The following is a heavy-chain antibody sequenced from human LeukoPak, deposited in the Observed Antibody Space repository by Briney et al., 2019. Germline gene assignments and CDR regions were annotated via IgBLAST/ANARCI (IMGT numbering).Heavy chain of an antibody. D-gene: IGHD6-13*01. CDR3: ARDGSRDNSSSWYYYYYYGMDV. CDR1: GYTFTSYG. V-gene: IGHV1-18*01. Sequence: AXVKVSCKASGYTFTSYGISWVRQAPGQGLEWMGWISAYNGNTNYAQKFQGRVTMTTDTSTSTAYMELRSLRSDDTAVYYCARDGSRDNSSSWYYYYYYGMDVWGQGTTVTVSS. CDR2: ISAYNGNT. J-gene: IGHJ6*02.